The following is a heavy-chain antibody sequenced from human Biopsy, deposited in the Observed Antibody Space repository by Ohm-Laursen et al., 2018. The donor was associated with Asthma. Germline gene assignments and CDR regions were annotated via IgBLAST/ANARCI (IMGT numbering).Heavy chain of an antibody. CDR2: FDIEDGEA. Sequence: SVKASCKISGVTLTERSIHCARQAPGKGLEWMGGFDIEDGEASYAQKFKGRVTLTEDPSTDTVYMEVSSLRSDDTAVYYCATDLWNLQKDYDYWGQGTLVTVSS. J-gene: IGHJ4*02. CDR3: ATDLWNLQKDYDY. V-gene: IGHV1-24*01. CDR1: GVTLTERS. D-gene: IGHD1-1*01.